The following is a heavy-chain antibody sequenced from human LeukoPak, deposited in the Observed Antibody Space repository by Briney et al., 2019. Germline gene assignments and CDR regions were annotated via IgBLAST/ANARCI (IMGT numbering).Heavy chain of an antibody. CDR3: ARHNYYGSGSLDY. D-gene: IGHD3-10*01. CDR1: GGSISSSSYY. J-gene: IGHJ4*02. Sequence: PSETLSLTCTVSGGSISSSSYYWGWIRQPPGKGLEWIGSIYYSGSTYYNPALNSRFTISVDTSKNHFSLKMSSVTAADTAVYYCARHNYYGSGSLDYWGQGTLVIVSS. V-gene: IGHV4-39*01. CDR2: IYYSGST.